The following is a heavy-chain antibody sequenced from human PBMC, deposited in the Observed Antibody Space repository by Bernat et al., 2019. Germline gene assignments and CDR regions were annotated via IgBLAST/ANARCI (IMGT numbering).Heavy chain of an antibody. J-gene: IGHJ4*01. D-gene: IGHD3-10*01. CDR3: AKDVDDYCGSGNFYDVLHD. CDR1: GFIFSSYA. V-gene: IGHV3-23*04. Sequence: EVQLVESGGDLVQPGGSLRLSCAASGFIFSSYAMSWVRQAPGKRLEWVSAISGNGVSTYYPDSVKGRFTISRDNSKNTLHLQMNSLRAEDTAIYYCAKDVDDYCGSGNFYDVLHDWGQGTLVTVSS. CDR2: ISGNGVST.